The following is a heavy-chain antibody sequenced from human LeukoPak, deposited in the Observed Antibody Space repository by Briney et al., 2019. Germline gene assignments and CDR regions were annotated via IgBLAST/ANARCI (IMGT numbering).Heavy chain of an antibody. V-gene: IGHV1-18*01. Sequence: ASVKVSCKASGYTFTSYGISWVRQAPGQGLEWMGLISAYSGNTNYAQKLQGRVTMTTDTSTSTAYMELRSLRSDDTAVYYCAREGLNSSSFPFDYWGQGTLVTVSS. CDR3: AREGLNSSSFPFDY. D-gene: IGHD6-13*01. CDR1: GYTFTSYG. CDR2: ISAYSGNT. J-gene: IGHJ4*02.